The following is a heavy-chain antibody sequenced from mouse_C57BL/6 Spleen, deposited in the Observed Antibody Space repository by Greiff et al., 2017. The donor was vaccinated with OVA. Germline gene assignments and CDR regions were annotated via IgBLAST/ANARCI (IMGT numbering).Heavy chain of an antibody. J-gene: IGHJ4*01. CDR2: INPSSGYT. CDR1: GYTFTSYT. CDR3: GGPSTVVADYAMDY. V-gene: IGHV1-4*01. Sequence: VRLQQSGAELARPGASVKMSCKASGYTFTSYTMHWVKQRPGQGLEWIGYINPSSGYTKYNQKFKDKATLTADKSSSTAYMQLSSLTSEDSAVYYWGGPSTVVADYAMDYWGQGTSVTVSS. D-gene: IGHD1-1*01.